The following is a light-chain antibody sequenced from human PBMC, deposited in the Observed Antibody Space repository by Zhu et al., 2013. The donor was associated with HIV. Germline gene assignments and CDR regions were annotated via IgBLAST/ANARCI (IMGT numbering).Light chain of an antibody. J-gene: IGLJ2*01. Sequence: QSALTQPPSASGSPGQSVTISCTGTSSDVGAYNYVSWYQQRPGKAPKLMIYEVTKRPSGVPDRFSGSKSGNMASLTVSGLQAEDEADYYCTSYAGSNNFGVVFGGGTKLTVL. CDR1: SSDVGAYNY. V-gene: IGLV2-8*01. CDR3: TSYAGSNNFGVV. CDR2: EVT.